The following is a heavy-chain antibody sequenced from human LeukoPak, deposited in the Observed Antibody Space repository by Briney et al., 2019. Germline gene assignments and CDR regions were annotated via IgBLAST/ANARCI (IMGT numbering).Heavy chain of an antibody. CDR1: GYTFTSYG. D-gene: IGHD4-23*01. Sequence: AASVKVSCKASGYTFTSYGISWVRQAPGQGLEWMGWISAYNGNTNYAQKLQGRVTMTTDTSTSTAYMELRSLRSDDTAVYYCARISGHAVVTPGTYLDYWGQGTLVTVSS. CDR2: ISAYNGNT. J-gene: IGHJ4*02. CDR3: ARISGHAVVTPGTYLDY. V-gene: IGHV1-18*01.